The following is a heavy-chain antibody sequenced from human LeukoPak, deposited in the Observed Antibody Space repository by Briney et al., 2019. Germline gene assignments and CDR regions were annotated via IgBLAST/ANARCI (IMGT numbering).Heavy chain of an antibody. Sequence: GASVKVSCKASGYTFTIYGITWVRQAPGQGPEWMGWISAYNGNTDYAQKLQGRVTMTTDTSTSTAYMELRSLRSDDTAVYYCARGWNDCSSSSCYRGYDYYYGMDVWGQGTTVTVSS. V-gene: IGHV1-18*01. D-gene: IGHD2-2*01. CDR2: ISAYNGNT. CDR1: GYTFTIYG. J-gene: IGHJ6*02. CDR3: ARGWNDCSSSSCYRGYDYYYGMDV.